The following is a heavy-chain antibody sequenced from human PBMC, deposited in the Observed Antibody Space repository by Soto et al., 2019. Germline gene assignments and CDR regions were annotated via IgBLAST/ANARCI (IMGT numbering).Heavy chain of an antibody. CDR2: ISYDGRNK. J-gene: IGHJ6*02. CDR3: VKDGSSGWPYFYDMDV. V-gene: IGHV3-30*18. Sequence: LRLSCAASGFTFSSYGMHWVRQAPGKGLEWVAVISYDGRNKYYADAVKGRFTISRDNSKNTLYLQMSSLRAEDTAVYYCVKDGSSGWPYFYDMDVWGQGTTVTVSS. CDR1: GFTFSSYG. D-gene: IGHD6-19*01.